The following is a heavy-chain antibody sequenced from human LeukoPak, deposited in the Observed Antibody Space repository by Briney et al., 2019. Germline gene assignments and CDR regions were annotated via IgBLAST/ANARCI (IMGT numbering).Heavy chain of an antibody. CDR2: IYYSGST. CDR1: GGSISSYC. V-gene: IGHV4-59*01. J-gene: IGHJ5*02. CDR3: ARGNWNYGTYNWFDP. Sequence: SETLSLTCTVSGGSISSYCWSWIRQPPGKGLEWIGYIYYSGSTNYNPSLKSRVTISVDTSKNQFSLKLSSVTAADTAVYYCARGNWNYGTYNWFDPWGQGTLVTVSS. D-gene: IGHD1-7*01.